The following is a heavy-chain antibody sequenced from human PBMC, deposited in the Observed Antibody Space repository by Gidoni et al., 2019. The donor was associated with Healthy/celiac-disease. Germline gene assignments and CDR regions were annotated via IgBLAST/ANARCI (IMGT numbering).Heavy chain of an antibody. D-gene: IGHD6-19*01. CDR2: IWYDGSNK. Sequence: GLEWVAVIWYDGSNKYYADSVKGRFTISRDNSKNTLYLQMNSLRAEDTAVYYCARERGMGAVAGTFEYWGQGTLVTVSS. J-gene: IGHJ4*02. CDR3: ARERGMGAVAGTFEY. V-gene: IGHV3-33*01.